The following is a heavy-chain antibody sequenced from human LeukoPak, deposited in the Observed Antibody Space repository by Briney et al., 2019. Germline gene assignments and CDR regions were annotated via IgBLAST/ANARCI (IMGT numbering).Heavy chain of an antibody. Sequence: ASVKVSCKASGYTFTSYAMNWVRQAPGQGLEWMGWINTNTGNPTYVQGFTGRFVFSLDTSVSTAYLQISSLKAEDTAVYYCARGLAVAGTPTFDYWGQGTLVTVSS. D-gene: IGHD6-19*01. CDR1: GYTFTSYA. V-gene: IGHV7-4-1*02. J-gene: IGHJ4*02. CDR3: ARGLAVAGTPTFDY. CDR2: INTNTGNP.